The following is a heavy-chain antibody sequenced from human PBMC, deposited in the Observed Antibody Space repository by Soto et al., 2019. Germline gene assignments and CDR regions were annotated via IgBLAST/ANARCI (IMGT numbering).Heavy chain of an antibody. J-gene: IGHJ4*02. D-gene: IGHD6-13*01. V-gene: IGHV5-51*01. CDR3: ARSSSSWYVWNY. CDR2: MYPDDSDT. CDR1: GYSFTNYW. Sequence: GESLNISCKGSGYSFTNYWIGWVRQMPGKGLEWMGIMYPDDSDTRYSPSFQGHVTISVDKSISTAYLQWSSLKASDTAMYYCARSSSSWYVWNYWGQGTLVTVSS.